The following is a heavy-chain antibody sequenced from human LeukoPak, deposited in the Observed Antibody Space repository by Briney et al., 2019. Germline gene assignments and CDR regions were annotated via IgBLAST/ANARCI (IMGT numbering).Heavy chain of an antibody. CDR2: LSPSGTTT. V-gene: IGHV3-23*01. J-gene: IGHJ2*01. Sequence: GGSLRLSGAASGFTFNRYAMTWVRQAPGKGLKWVSTLSPSGTTTYYADSVKGRFTMSRDNSKNTVDLQMDSLRAEDTATYYCAKDDSGWNYAWHLGLWGRGTQVTVSS. D-gene: IGHD1-7*01. CDR1: GFTFNRYA. CDR3: AKDDSGWNYAWHLGL.